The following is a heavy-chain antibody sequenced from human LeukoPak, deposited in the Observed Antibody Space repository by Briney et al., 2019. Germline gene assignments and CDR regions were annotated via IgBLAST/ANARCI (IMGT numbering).Heavy chain of an antibody. J-gene: IGHJ4*02. CDR3: ARHRSSLSFDY. Sequence: SETLSLTCTVSGGSISSSYWSWIRQPPGKGLEWIGYIYYSGNTNYNPSLKSRVTISVDTSKNQFSLKLTSVTAADTAVYYCARHRSSLSFDYWGQGTLVTVSS. CDR2: IYYSGNT. V-gene: IGHV4-59*01. CDR1: GGSISSSY. D-gene: IGHD2-2*01.